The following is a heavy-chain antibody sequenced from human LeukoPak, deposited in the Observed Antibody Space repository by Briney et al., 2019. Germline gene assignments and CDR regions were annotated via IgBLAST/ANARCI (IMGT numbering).Heavy chain of an antibody. CDR3: ARGVGGYGGNSDY. V-gene: IGHV1-69*13. D-gene: IGHD4-23*01. CDR2: IIPIFGTA. Sequence: SVKVSCKASGGTFSSYAISWVRQAPGQGLEWMGGIIPIFGTANYAQKFQGRVAITADESTSTAYMELSSLRSEDTAVYYCARGVGGYGGNSDYWGQGTLVTVSS. CDR1: GGTFSSYA. J-gene: IGHJ4*02.